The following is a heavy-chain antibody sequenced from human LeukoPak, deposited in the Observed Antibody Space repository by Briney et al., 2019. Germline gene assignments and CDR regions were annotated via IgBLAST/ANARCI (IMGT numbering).Heavy chain of an antibody. CDR1: GFTVSSNY. J-gene: IGHJ4*02. D-gene: IGHD3-22*01. CDR2: IYSGGSK. Sequence: SGGSLRLSCAASGFTVSSNYMSWVRQAPGKGLEWVSVIYSGGSKYYADSVKGRFTISRDNSKNTLHLQMNSLRAEDTAVYYCAAMINDYWGQGTLVTVSS. CDR3: AAMINDY. V-gene: IGHV3-66*02.